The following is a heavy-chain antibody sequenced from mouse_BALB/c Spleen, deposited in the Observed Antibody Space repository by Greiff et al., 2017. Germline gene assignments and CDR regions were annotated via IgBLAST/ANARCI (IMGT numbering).Heavy chain of an antibody. CDR3: ARYGYDEDYAMDD. CDR2: INPYNDYT. CDR1: GYTFTNHQ. D-gene: IGHD2-2*01. Sequence: EVQLQQSGAELVRPGASVKISCKASGYTFTNHQINWVKQRPGKGLEWIGYINPYNDYTSYNQKFKGKATLTVDKSSSTAYMELNSLTSEDSAVYYCARYGYDEDYAMDDWGQGTSVTVSS. J-gene: IGHJ4*01. V-gene: IGHV1S45*01.